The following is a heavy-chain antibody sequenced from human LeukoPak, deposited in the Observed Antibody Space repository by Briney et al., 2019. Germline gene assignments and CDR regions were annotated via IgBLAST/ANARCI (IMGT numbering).Heavy chain of an antibody. J-gene: IGHJ4*02. Sequence: PGGSLRLSCAASGFTFSSYEMNWVRQAPGKGLEWVSYISSSGSTIYYADSVKGRFTISRDNAKNSLYLQMNSLRAEDTAVYYCARDSVTDSSDDYWGQGTLVTVSS. V-gene: IGHV3-48*03. D-gene: IGHD2-21*02. CDR1: GFTFSSYE. CDR3: ARDSVTDSSDDY. CDR2: ISSSGSTI.